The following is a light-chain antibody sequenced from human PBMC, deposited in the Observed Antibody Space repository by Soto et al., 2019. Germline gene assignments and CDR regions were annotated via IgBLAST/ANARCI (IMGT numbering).Light chain of an antibody. CDR1: QDISNY. CDR2: DVF. J-gene: IGKJ4*01. CDR3: QQYDNLFFS. V-gene: IGKV1-33*01. Sequence: DIQMTQSPSSLSASVGDRVIITCQASQDISNYLNWYQKKPGKAQKILTYDVFNLEAGFPSRFSGSGSRTDFTLNISSLQPEDIATYYCQQYDNLFFSFGGGTRVEIK.